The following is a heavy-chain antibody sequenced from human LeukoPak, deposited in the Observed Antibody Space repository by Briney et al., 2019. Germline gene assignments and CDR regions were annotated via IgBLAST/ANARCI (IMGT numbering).Heavy chain of an antibody. CDR2: INPNSGGT. V-gene: IGHV1-2*02. CDR1: GYTFTGYY. Sequence: GASVKVSCKASGYTFTGYYMHWVRQAPGQGLEWMGWINPNSGGTNYAQKFQGRVTMTRDTSISTAYMELSRLRSDDTAVYYCARESITMIAPDDYWGQGTLVTVSS. D-gene: IGHD3-22*01. J-gene: IGHJ4*02. CDR3: ARESITMIAPDDY.